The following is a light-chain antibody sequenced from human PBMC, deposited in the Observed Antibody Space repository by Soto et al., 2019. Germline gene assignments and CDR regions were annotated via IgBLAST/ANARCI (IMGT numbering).Light chain of an antibody. CDR1: LSVSSNY. CDR2: AAS. CDR3: QQYGGLPRT. Sequence: EVVLTQSPGTLPLSPGGRATLSCRASLSVSSNYLAWYQQKLGQAPRHLIFAASSRTTGIPDRFSGSGSGTDFTLTISRLEPEEFAVYYCQQYGGLPRTFGQGTKVEI. J-gene: IGKJ1*01. V-gene: IGKV3-20*01.